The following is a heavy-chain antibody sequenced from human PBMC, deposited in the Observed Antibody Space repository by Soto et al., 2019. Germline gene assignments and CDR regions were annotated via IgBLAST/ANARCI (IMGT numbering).Heavy chain of an antibody. CDR2: ISACNGNT. J-gene: IGHJ5*02. CDR3: ARATMVRGSPQFDP. D-gene: IGHD3-10*01. Sequence: ASVKVSCKASGYTFTSYGISWVRQAPGQGLEWMGWISACNGNTNYAQKLQGRVTMTTDTSTSTAYMELRSLRSDDTAVYYCARATMVRGSPQFDPWGQGTLVTVSS. CDR1: GYTFTSYG. V-gene: IGHV1-18*01.